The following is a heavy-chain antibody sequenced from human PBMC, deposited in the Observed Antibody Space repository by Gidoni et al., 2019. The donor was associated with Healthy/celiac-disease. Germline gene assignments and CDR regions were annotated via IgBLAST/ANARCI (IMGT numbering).Heavy chain of an antibody. J-gene: IGHJ4*02. Sequence: QVQLVESGGGVVQPGRSLRLSCSASGFPFSSYAMHWVRQAPGKGLEWVAVISYDGSNKYYADSVKGRFTISRDNSKNTLYLQMNSLRAEDTAVYYCARDRSSNYYFDYWGQGTLVTVSS. CDR2: ISYDGSNK. V-gene: IGHV3-30-3*01. D-gene: IGHD4-4*01. CDR3: ARDRSSNYYFDY. CDR1: GFPFSSYA.